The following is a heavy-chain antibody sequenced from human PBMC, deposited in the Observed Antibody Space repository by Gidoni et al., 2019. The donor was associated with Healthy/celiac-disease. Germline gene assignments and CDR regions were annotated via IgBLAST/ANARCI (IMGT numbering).Heavy chain of an antibody. CDR1: GFTFSSYG. J-gene: IGHJ3*02. CDR2: ISYDGSNK. D-gene: IGHD1-26*01. CDR3: AKDPRLGGSYSDAFDI. V-gene: IGHV3-30*18. Sequence: QVQLVESGGGVVQPGCSLRLSCAAPGFTFSSYGMHWVRQAPGKGLEWVAVISYDGSNKYYADSVKGRFTISRDNSKNTLYLQMNSLRAEDTAVYYCAKDPRLGGSYSDAFDIWGQGTMVTVSS.